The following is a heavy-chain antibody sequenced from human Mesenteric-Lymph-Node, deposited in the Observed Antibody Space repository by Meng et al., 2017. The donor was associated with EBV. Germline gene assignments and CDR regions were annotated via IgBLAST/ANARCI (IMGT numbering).Heavy chain of an antibody. J-gene: IGHJ2*01. D-gene: IGHD4-17*01. Sequence: VEAHESGRGLANSPGPLSLTCVVAGGSISINNWWTWVRYSPGKGLEWIGEIYHSGSTNYNPSLTSRVTTSVDKSKNQFSLKLTSVTAADTAVYYCARGGIRGTRVTTSGVWNFDLWGRGTLVTVSS. CDR1: GGSISINNW. V-gene: IGHV4-4*03. CDR3: ARGGIRGTRVTTSGVWNFDL. CDR2: IYHSGST.